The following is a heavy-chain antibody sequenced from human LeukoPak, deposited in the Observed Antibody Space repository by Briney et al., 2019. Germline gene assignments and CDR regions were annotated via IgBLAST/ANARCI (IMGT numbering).Heavy chain of an antibody. J-gene: IGHJ3*02. CDR2: LYYTGTT. CDR3: ERRPVALHAFDI. Sequence: SETLSLTCTVSGDSITSSGYYWGWIRQPPGKGLEWIGSLYYTGTTYYNPSLKSRATISADTSKNQFSLKLNFVTAADTAVFYCERRPVALHAFDIWGQGTMVPVSS. CDR1: GDSITSSGYY. D-gene: IGHD2-21*01. V-gene: IGHV4-39*01.